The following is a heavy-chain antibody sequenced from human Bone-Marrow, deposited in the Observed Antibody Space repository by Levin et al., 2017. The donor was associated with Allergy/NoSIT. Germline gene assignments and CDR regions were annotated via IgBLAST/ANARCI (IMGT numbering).Heavy chain of an antibody. CDR1: GYSISSGYY. Sequence: KASETLSLTCAVSGYSISSGYYWGWIRQPPGKGLEWIGSIYHSGSTYYNPSLKSRVTISVDTSKNQFSLKLSSVTAADTAVYYCARGRYSSSWYSVGEDDAFDIWGQGTMVTVSS. D-gene: IGHD6-13*01. CDR3: ARGRYSSSWYSVGEDDAFDI. V-gene: IGHV4-38-2*01. CDR2: IYHSGST. J-gene: IGHJ3*02.